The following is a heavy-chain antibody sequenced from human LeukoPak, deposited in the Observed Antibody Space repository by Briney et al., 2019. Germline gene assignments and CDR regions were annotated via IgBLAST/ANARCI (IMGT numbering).Heavy chain of an antibody. J-gene: IGHJ4*02. D-gene: IGHD3-22*01. CDR1: GFTVSSNY. CDR2: IYSGGST. CDR3: AAAVINSSGYLDY. V-gene: IGHV3-66*01. Sequence: GGSLRLSCAASGFTVSSNYMSWVRQAPGKGLEWVSVIYSGGSTYYADSEKGRFTISRDNSKNTLYLQMNSLRAEDTAVYYCAAAVINSSGYLDYWGQGTLVTVSS.